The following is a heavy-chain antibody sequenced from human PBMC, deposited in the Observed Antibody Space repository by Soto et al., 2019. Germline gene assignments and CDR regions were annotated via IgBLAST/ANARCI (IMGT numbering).Heavy chain of an antibody. CDR2: SIPIFGTA. V-gene: IGHV1-69*13. Sequence: SVKVSCKASGGTFSSYAISWVRQAPGQGLEWMGGSIPIFGTANYAQKFQGRVTITADESTSTAYMELSSLRSEDTAVYYCARAREEGSGYYYYYYYYYGMDVWGQGTTVTVSS. J-gene: IGHJ6*02. CDR1: GGTFSSYA. D-gene: IGHD3-22*01. CDR3: ARAREEGSGYYYYYYYYYGMDV.